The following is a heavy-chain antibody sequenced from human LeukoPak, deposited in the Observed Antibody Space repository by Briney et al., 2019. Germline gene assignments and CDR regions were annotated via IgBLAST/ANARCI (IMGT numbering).Heavy chain of an antibody. CDR1: GFTFSSYG. CDR2: IRYDGSNK. CDR3: AKDVRQWLDAFDI. Sequence: GGSLRLSCAASGFTFSSYGMHWVRQAPGKGLEWVAFIRYDGSNKYYADSVKGRFTISRDNANNSLYLHMNSLRAEDTAVYYCAKDVRQWLDAFDIWGQGTMVTVSS. J-gene: IGHJ3*02. D-gene: IGHD6-19*01. V-gene: IGHV3-30*02.